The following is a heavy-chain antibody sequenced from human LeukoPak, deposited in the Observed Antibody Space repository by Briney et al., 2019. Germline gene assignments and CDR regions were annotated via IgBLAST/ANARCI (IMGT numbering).Heavy chain of an antibody. CDR3: ARVPYYGSGITWAFDY. CDR1: GFTFSSYA. V-gene: IGHV3-30*04. CDR2: ISYDGSNK. Sequence: PGRSLRLSCAASGFTFSSYAMHWVRQAPGKGLEWVAVISYDGSNKYYADSVKGRFTISRDNSKNTLYLQMSSLRAEDTAVYYCARVPYYGSGITWAFDYWGQGTLVTVSS. J-gene: IGHJ4*02. D-gene: IGHD3-10*01.